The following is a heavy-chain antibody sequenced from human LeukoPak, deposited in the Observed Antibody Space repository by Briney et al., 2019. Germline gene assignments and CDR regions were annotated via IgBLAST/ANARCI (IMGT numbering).Heavy chain of an antibody. Sequence: GGSLRLSCAASGFTFSSYSMNWVRQAPGKGLEWVSSISSSSYIYYADSVKGRFTISRDNAKNSLYLQMNSLRAEDTAVYYCARDRELGIKGGYWGQGTLVTVSS. CDR2: ISSSSYI. V-gene: IGHV3-21*01. D-gene: IGHD7-27*01. CDR1: GFTFSSYS. CDR3: ARDRELGIKGGY. J-gene: IGHJ4*02.